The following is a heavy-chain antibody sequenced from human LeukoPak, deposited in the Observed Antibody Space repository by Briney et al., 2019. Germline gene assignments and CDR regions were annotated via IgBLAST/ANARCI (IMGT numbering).Heavy chain of an antibody. J-gene: IGHJ6*02. Sequence: SETLSLTCAVYGGSFSGYYWSWIRQPPGKGLEWIGEINHSGSTNYNPSLKSRVTISVDTSKNQFSLKLSSVTAADTAVYYCARVKSGSYSDYYGMDVWGQGTTVTVSS. CDR2: INHSGST. D-gene: IGHD1-26*01. V-gene: IGHV4-34*01. CDR1: GGSFSGYY. CDR3: ARVKSGSYSDYYGMDV.